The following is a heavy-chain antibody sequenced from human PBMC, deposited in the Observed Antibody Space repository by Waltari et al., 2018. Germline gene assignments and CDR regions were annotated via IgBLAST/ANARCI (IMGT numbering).Heavy chain of an antibody. V-gene: IGHV1-2*02. Sequence: QVHLVQSGAEVKKPGASVRVSCKTSGYTFSDYYIYWVRQAPGQGLEWMGRINPKSGATNPAQKFQGRVTLTRDTSTSTVYMELRGLTSDDTAIFYCARDLFPNFWSGYGFDIWGQGTKVTVSS. CDR1: GYTFSDYY. D-gene: IGHD3-3*01. CDR3: ARDLFPNFWSGYGFDI. CDR2: INPKSGAT. J-gene: IGHJ3*02.